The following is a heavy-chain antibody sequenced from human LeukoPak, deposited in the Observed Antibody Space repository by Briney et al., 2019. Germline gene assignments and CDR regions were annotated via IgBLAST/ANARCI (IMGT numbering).Heavy chain of an antibody. CDR2: TYYRSKWYN. CDR1: GDSVSTNSAA. D-gene: IGHD4-23*01. V-gene: IGHV6-1*01. CDR3: VRDWDYGGKGDCFDP. Sequence: SQTLSLTCAISGDSVSTNSAAWNWIRQSPSRGLECLGRTYYRSKWYNDYAVSVKSRITIKSDTSKNQFSLLLNSVTPEDTAVYYCVRDWDYGGKGDCFDPWGQGTLVTVSS. J-gene: IGHJ5*02.